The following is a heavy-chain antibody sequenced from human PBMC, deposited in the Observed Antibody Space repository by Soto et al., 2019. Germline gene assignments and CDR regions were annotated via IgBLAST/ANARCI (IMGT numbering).Heavy chain of an antibody. J-gene: IGHJ4*02. D-gene: IGHD3-10*01. CDR2: LNHSGHT. CDR3: ASFPLWFGELDY. V-gene: IGHV4-30-2*01. CDR1: GASIGSGSYS. Sequence: QLQLQESGSGLVRPSQTLSLTCTVSGASIGSGSYSWNWIREPPGEGLEWIGYLNHSGHTYFNPSLRRRISISVDRSNKQFSLTLISVTAADTAVYYRASFPLWFGELDYWGQGALVTVSS.